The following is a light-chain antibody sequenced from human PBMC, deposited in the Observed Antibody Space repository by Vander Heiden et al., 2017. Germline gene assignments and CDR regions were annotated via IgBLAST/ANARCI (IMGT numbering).Light chain of an antibody. CDR2: AAS. Sequence: DIQMTQSPSSLSASVGDRVTITCRASQSISTYLNWYQQKPGKAPNLLIYAASSLQSGVPARFSGSGSGTDFTLTISSLQPEDFVTYYCQHSYSALYTFGQGTKLEIK. J-gene: IGKJ2*01. V-gene: IGKV1-39*01. CDR1: QSISTY. CDR3: QHSYSALYT.